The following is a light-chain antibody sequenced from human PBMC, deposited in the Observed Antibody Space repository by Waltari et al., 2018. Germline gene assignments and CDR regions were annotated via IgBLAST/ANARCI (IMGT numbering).Light chain of an antibody. J-gene: IGLJ2*01. CDR2: GPY. V-gene: IGLV3-19*01. CDR3: HSRETFSTRL. CDR1: SLRRYY. Sequence: SSDLTQDPSLSVALGQTVRITCQGDSLRRYYATWYQQRPGQATLLVLYGPYNRPSGIPDRFSGSTSGNTASLTITGAQAEDEADYYCHSRETFSTRLFGGGTRLTV.